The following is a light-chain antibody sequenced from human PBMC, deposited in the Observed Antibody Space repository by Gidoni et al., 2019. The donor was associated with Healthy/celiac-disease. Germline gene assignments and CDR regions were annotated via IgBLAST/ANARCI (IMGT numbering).Light chain of an antibody. Sequence: IHTTQSPSSLSASGGDRVTITCRASQSISSSLNWYQQNPGKAPKLLINAASRLQSGVPSRYSVSGSGTDFTLTISSLQPEDFASYYCQQSYSTSSITFGQGTRLEIK. V-gene: IGKV1-39*01. CDR1: QSISSS. J-gene: IGKJ5*01. CDR3: QQSYSTSSIT. CDR2: AAS.